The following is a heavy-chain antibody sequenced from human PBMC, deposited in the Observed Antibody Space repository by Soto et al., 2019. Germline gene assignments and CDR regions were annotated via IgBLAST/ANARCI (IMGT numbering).Heavy chain of an antibody. CDR2: ISGTGKNT. CDR3: ARDDYPSYFQN. Sequence: EVQLLESGGGLAQPGGSLRLSCAASGFTFSSQAMSWVRQAPGKGLEWVSTISGTGKNTYYADSVRGRFTISRDNSKNTLYLQTNILRPEDSAVYFCARDDYPSYFQNWGQGTLVAVSS. CDR1: GFTFSSQA. J-gene: IGHJ1*01. D-gene: IGHD4-17*01. V-gene: IGHV3-23*01.